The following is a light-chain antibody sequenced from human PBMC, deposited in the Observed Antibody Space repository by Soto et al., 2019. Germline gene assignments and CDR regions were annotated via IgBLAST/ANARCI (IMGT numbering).Light chain of an antibody. V-gene: IGLV2-23*01. CDR1: SSDVGSYNL. CDR2: EGT. CDR3: CSYAGSSTLL. Sequence: QSVLTQPASVSGSPGQSITISCTGTSSDVGSYNLVSWYQQHPGKAPKLIIYEGTKRPSGVSNRLSGSKSGNTASLTISGLQAEDEADYYCCSYAGSSTLLFGGGTQLTVL. J-gene: IGLJ2*01.